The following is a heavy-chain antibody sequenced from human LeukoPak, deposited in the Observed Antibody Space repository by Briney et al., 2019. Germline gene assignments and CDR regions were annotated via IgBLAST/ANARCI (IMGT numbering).Heavy chain of an antibody. V-gene: IGHV4-59*01. J-gene: IGHJ6*03. Sequence: PSETLSLTCTVSGGSISSYYWSWIRQPPGKGLEWIGYIYYSGSTNYNPSLKSRVTISVDTSKNQFSLKLSSVTAADTAVYYCARGRPLYYYYMDVWGKGTTVTVSS. CDR1: GGSISSYY. CDR2: IYYSGST. CDR3: ARGRPLYYYYMDV.